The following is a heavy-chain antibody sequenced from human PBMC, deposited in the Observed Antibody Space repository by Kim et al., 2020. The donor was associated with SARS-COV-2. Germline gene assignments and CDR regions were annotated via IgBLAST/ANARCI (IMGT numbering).Heavy chain of an antibody. V-gene: IGHV4-34*01. CDR3: ARAGRQWLVLPIFYYLDY. D-gene: IGHD6-19*01. Sequence: LKRRVTMSVDTSKNQFSLKLSAVTAADTAVYYCARAGRQWLVLPIFYYLDYWGQGTLVTVSS. J-gene: IGHJ4*02.